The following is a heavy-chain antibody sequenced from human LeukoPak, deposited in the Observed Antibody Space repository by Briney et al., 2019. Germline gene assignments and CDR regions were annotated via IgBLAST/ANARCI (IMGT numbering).Heavy chain of an antibody. CDR3: ARCYYYYYYMDV. CDR1: GGSISSYY. CDR2: IYYSGST. V-gene: IGHV4-59*01. D-gene: IGHD2-15*01. Sequence: PSETLSLTCTVSGGSISSYYWSWIRQPPGKGLEWIGYIYYSGSTNYNPSLKSRVTISVDTSKNQFSLKLSSVTAAVTAVYYCARCYYYYYYMDVWGKGTTVTVSS. J-gene: IGHJ6*03.